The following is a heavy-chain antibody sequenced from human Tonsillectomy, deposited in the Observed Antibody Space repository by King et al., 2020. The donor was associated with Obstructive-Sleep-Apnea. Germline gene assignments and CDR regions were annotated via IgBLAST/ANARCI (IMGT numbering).Heavy chain of an antibody. CDR3: TTDYDADYYDSSGFWDY. Sequence: VQLVESGGGLVKPGGSLRVSCAASGFTFSNAWMSWVRQAPGKGLEWVGRIKRKSDGGTTDYAAPVKGRFTISRDDSKNKLYLQMNSLKTEDTAVYYCTTDYDADYYDSSGFWDYWGQGTLVTVSS. CDR1: GFTFSNAW. CDR2: IKRKSDGGTT. J-gene: IGHJ4*02. V-gene: IGHV3-15*01. D-gene: IGHD3-22*01.